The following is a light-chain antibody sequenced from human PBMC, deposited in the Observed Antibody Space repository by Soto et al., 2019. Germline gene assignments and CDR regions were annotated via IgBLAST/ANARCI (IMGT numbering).Light chain of an antibody. J-gene: IGKJ4*01. CDR2: GVS. Sequence: TVSVSPGERATLSCRASQSVTSSYLAWYQQKPGQAPRLLIYGVSSRATGIPDRFSGSGAGTDFTLTISRLEPEDFAVYYCQQYGDSPLTFGRGTEVDIK. CDR3: QQYGDSPLT. V-gene: IGKV3-20*01. CDR1: QSVTSSY.